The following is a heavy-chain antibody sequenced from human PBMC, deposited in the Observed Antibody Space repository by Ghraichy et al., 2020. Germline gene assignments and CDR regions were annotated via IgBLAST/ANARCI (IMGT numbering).Heavy chain of an antibody. J-gene: IGHJ4*02. CDR3: ARGWGRFDY. CDR2: IKYDGSAE. CDR1: GFAYSSYW. V-gene: IGHV3-7*01. D-gene: IGHD2-21*02. Sequence: LSLTCAASGFAYSSYWMNWVRQVPGKGLEWVAYIKYDGSAEYYVDSVKGRFGISRDNAKNSLFLQMNSLRAEDTAVYYCARGWGRFDYWGQGTLVTVSS.